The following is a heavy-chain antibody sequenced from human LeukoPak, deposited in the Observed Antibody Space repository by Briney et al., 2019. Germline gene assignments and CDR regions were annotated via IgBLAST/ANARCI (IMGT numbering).Heavy chain of an antibody. J-gene: IGHJ4*02. CDR3: ARVGDYALKD. Sequence: PSETLSLTCTVSGGSISSGSYYWSWIRQPPGKGLEWIGYIYHSGSTYYNPSLKSRVTMSVDTSKNQFSLKLSSVTAADTAVYYCARVGDYALKDWGQGTLVTVSS. CDR1: GGSISSGSYY. D-gene: IGHD3-16*01. CDR2: IYHSGST. V-gene: IGHV4-30-2*01.